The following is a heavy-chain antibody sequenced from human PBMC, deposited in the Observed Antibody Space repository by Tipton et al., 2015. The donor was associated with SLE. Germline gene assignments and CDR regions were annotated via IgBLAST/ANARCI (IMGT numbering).Heavy chain of an antibody. Sequence: QSGAEVKKPGASVKVSCKASGYTFTKYGFSWVRQAPGQGLEWMGWITAHNGNTNYAQKVQGRVTMTTDTSTSTADMELRSLVSDDTAVYYCTRGLRFTMVQGVEYWGQGTQVTVSS. CDR1: GYTFTKYG. CDR2: ITAHNGNT. J-gene: IGHJ1*01. D-gene: IGHD3-10*01. CDR3: TRGLRFTMVQGVEY. V-gene: IGHV1-18*01.